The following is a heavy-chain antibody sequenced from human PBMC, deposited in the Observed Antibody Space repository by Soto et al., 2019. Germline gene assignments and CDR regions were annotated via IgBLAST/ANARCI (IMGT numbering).Heavy chain of an antibody. Sequence: PGGSLRLSCGGSGFTFSSYVINCVRQAPGKGLEWVSSISGGGGRAFYGDAMRGRVTISRDKSLKTVHLLMNSLRAEDTAIYFCAKGSIEYSASVEYWGQGTMVTVS. CDR2: ISGGGGRA. J-gene: IGHJ4*02. D-gene: IGHD1-26*01. CDR3: AKGSIEYSASVEY. V-gene: IGHV3-23*01. CDR1: GFTFSSYV.